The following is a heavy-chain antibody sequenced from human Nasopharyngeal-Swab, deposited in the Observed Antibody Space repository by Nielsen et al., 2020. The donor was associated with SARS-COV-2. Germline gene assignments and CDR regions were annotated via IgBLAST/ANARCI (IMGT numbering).Heavy chain of an antibody. J-gene: IGHJ3*01. V-gene: IGHV4-4*02. D-gene: IGHD3-3*01. CDR1: GASFRSSDW. Sequence: SETLSLTCAVSGASFRSSDWWAWVRQSPAEGLQWIGEINRGGRTNYSPSLKSQVSISIDKSNNQFSLQLTSVTAADTAVYYCARAPLNLFGVGTLIRGFDVWGQGAPVNVSS. CDR2: INRGGRT. CDR3: ARAPLNLFGVGTLIRGFDV.